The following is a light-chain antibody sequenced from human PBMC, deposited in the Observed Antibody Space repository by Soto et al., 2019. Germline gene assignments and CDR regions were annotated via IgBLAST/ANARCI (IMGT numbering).Light chain of an antibody. CDR3: CSYARSTTCYYV. CDR1: SSDVGSYNL. J-gene: IGLJ1*01. Sequence: QSALSQPASVSGSPGQSITISCTGTSSDVGSYNLVSWYQQHPGKAPKLMIFEVSERPSGVSNRFSGSKSGNTASLTISGLQAEDEADYYCCSYARSTTCYYVFGTGTKLTVL. CDR2: EVS. V-gene: IGLV2-23*02.